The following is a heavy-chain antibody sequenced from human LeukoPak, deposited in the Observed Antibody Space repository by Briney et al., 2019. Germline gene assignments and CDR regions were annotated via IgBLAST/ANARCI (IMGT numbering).Heavy chain of an antibody. CDR1: GYTFTSHG. Sequence: ASVTVSGKASGYTFTSHGIKWVRQAAGQGVEWMGWMNPNSGHTGYAQKFQGRVTMTRNTSISTAYMELSSLRSEDTAVYYCARASTYYYGMDVWGQGTTVTVSS. V-gene: IGHV1-8*02. CDR2: MNPNSGHT. J-gene: IGHJ6*02. CDR3: ARASTYYYGMDV. D-gene: IGHD2-2*01.